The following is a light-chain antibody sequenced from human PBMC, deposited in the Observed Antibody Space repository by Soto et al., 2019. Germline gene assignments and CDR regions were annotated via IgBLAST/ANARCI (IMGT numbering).Light chain of an antibody. V-gene: IGKV3-15*01. CDR1: QSISAT. CDR2: GAS. J-gene: IGKJ1*01. Sequence: EIVMTQSPATLSVSPGGRATLSCRASQSISATFAWYQQKPGQAPRLLIYGASKRATGFPHRFSGSGSGTDFTLTISSLQSEDFAVYYCQQYNNWPWTFGQGTKVEIK. CDR3: QQYNNWPWT.